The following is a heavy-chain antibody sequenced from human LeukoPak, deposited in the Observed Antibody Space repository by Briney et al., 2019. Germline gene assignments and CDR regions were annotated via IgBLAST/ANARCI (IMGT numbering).Heavy chain of an antibody. V-gene: IGHV3-33*03. Sequence: PGGSLTLSCTASGFTFSHFGMQWVRQAPGKGLEWVAVIHNDGTFGQYADSVKGRFTTSKDNSQNILYLGMNSLRDDDTAVYYCAKEGVPFRGYLDVWGKGTTVTVS. CDR1: GFTFSHFG. J-gene: IGHJ6*03. D-gene: IGHD3-16*01. CDR3: AKEGVPFRGYLDV. CDR2: IHNDGTFG.